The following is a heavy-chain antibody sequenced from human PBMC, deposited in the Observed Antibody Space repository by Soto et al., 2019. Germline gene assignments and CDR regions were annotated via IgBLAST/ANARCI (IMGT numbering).Heavy chain of an antibody. J-gene: IGHJ6*02. CDR1: GDSVSSNNAA. CDR3: ARGVAAPTWGNDYGMDV. D-gene: IGHD6-19*01. CDR2: TYYRSKWYN. V-gene: IGHV6-1*01. Sequence: SQTLSLTCAIPGDSVSSNNAAWNWIRQSPSRGLEWLGRTYYRSKWYNDYAVSVKSRININPDTSKNQFSLQLNSVTPEDTAVYYCARGVAAPTWGNDYGMDVWGQGTTVTVSS.